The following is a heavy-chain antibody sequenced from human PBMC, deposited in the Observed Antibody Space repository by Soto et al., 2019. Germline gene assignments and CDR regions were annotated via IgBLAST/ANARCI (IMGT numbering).Heavy chain of an antibody. V-gene: IGHV4-59*08. CDR2: IYYSGST. J-gene: IGHJ6*03. CDR1: GGSISSYY. D-gene: IGHD6-13*01. CDR3: ARRGGYYHYMDV. Sequence: SETLSLTCTVSGGSISSYYWTWIRQPPGKGLEWIGYIYYSGSTNYNPSLKSRVTISVATSKTQFSLKLSSVTAADTAVYYCARRGGYYHYMDVGGKGTTVTVSS.